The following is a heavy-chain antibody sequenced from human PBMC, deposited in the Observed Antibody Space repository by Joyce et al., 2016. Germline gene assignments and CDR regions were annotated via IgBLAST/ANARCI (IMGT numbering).Heavy chain of an antibody. CDR1: GDSINNGDFA. CDR2: IYNSGST. V-gene: IGHV4-30-4*01. CDR3: ARRRRAGHIEGRNWFDP. Sequence: QVQLQESGPGLVKPSQTLSLTCTVSGDSINNGDFAWSWIRQSPGKGRDSMGYIYNSGSTFYHPSLKSRVAISLDTSKNQVSLNLTSVTATDTAVYFCARRRRAGHIEGRNWFDPWGPGTLVTVSS. J-gene: IGHJ5*02. D-gene: IGHD6-19*01.